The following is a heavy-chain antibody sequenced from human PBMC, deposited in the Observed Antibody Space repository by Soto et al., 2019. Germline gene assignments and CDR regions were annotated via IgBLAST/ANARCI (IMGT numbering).Heavy chain of an antibody. J-gene: IGHJ4*02. CDR1: GGSISSYY. CDR2: IYYSGST. Sequence: SETLSLTCTVSGGSISSYYWSWIRQPPGKGLEWIGYIYYSGSTNYNPSLKSRVTISVDTSKNQFSLKLSSVTAADTAVYYCARNDYYDSSGYFDYWGQGPLVTVYS. V-gene: IGHV4-59*01. CDR3: ARNDYYDSSGYFDY. D-gene: IGHD3-22*01.